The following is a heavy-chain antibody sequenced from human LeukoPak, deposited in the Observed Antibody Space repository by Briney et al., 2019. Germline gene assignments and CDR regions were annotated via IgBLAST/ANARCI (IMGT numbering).Heavy chain of an antibody. V-gene: IGHV4-39*07. CDR2: IYTSGST. CDR1: GGSISSSSYY. D-gene: IGHD3-10*01. J-gene: IGHJ4*02. CDR3: ARGDYYGSGSPFFDY. Sequence: SETLSLTCTVSGGSISSSSYYWGWIRQPPGKGLEWIGRIYTSGSTNYNPSLKSRVTISVDTSKNQFSLKLSSVTAADTAVYYCARGDYYGSGSPFFDYWGQGTLVTVSS.